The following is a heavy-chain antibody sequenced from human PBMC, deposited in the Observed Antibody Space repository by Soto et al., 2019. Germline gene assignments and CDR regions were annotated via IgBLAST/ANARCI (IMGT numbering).Heavy chain of an antibody. D-gene: IGHD3-22*01. V-gene: IGHV3-33*01. Sequence: PGGSLRLSCAASGFTFSSYGMHWVRQAPGKGLEWVAVIWYDGSNKYYADSVKGRFTISRDNSKNTLYLQMNSLRAEDTAVYYWARDSSGGYGYFDYWGEGTLVTVAS. CDR2: IWYDGSNK. J-gene: IGHJ4*02. CDR3: ARDSSGGYGYFDY. CDR1: GFTFSSYG.